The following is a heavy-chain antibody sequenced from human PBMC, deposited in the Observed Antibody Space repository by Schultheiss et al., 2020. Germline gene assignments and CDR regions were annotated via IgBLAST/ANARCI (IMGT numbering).Heavy chain of an antibody. D-gene: IGHD5-12*01. Sequence: GGSLRLSCAASGFTFSSYAMSWVRQAPGKGLEWVSSISGSGGSTFYADSVKGRFTISRDKSKITLYLQMNSLRAEDTAVYYCAKDLWITPVRYFMDVWGEGTTVTVSS. V-gene: IGHV3-23*01. CDR3: AKDLWITPVRYFMDV. J-gene: IGHJ6*03. CDR1: GFTFSSYA. CDR2: ISGSGGST.